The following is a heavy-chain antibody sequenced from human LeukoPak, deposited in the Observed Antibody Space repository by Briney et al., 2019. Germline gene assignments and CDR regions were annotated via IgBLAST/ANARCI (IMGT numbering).Heavy chain of an antibody. V-gene: IGHV3-15*01. CDR2: ITSKTDGGTA. CDR1: GFIFTHGG. CDR3: TTVQTGRFDP. D-gene: IGHD1-14*01. Sequence: GESLRLSCVAAGFIFTHGGTSWVRQAPGKGLEWVVRITSKTDGGTADYAAPVQGRFTIARDESTNSLYLRLNRLKTEDTGVYYCTTVQTGRFDPWGQGTLVTVSA. J-gene: IGHJ5*02.